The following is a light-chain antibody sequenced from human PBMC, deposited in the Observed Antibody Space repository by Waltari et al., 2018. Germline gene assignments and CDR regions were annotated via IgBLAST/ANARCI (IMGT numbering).Light chain of an antibody. CDR2: WAS. J-gene: IGKJ1*01. V-gene: IGKV4-1*01. Sequence: DIVMTQSPDSLAVSLGERATINCKSSQSVLYSSNNTNYLAWYQQKPGQPPKLLISWASTRESGVPDRFSGSGSGTDFTLTISSLQAEDVAVYYCHQYYSTLRTFGQGTKVEIK. CDR3: HQYYSTLRT. CDR1: QSVLYSSNNTNY.